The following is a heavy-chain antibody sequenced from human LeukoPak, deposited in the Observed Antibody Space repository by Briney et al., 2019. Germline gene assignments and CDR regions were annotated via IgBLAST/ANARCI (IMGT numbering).Heavy chain of an antibody. Sequence: PSETLSLTCTVSGGSISSYYWSWIRQPAGKGLEWIGRIYTSGSTNYNPSLKSRVTMSVDTSKNQFSLKLSSVTAADTAVYYCAREGDWLSNDAFDIWGQGTMVTVSS. V-gene: IGHV4-4*07. CDR1: GGSISSYY. CDR2: IYTSGST. D-gene: IGHD3/OR15-3a*01. J-gene: IGHJ3*02. CDR3: AREGDWLSNDAFDI.